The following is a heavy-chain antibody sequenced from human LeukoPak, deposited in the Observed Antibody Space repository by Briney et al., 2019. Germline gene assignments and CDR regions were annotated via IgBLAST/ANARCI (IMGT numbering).Heavy chain of an antibody. CDR1: GGSISSSSYY. CDR2: IYYSGST. D-gene: IGHD3-3*01. Sequence: SETLSLTCTVSGGSISSSSYYWGWIRQPPGKGLEWIGSIYYSGSTYYNPSLKSRVTISVDTSKNQFSLKLSSVTAADTAVYYCARNDFWRSFDPWGQGTLVTVSS. J-gene: IGHJ5*02. V-gene: IGHV4-39*07. CDR3: ARNDFWRSFDP.